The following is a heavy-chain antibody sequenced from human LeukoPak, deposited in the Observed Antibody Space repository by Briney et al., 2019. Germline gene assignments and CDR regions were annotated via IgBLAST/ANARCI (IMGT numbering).Heavy chain of an antibody. J-gene: IGHJ4*02. CDR2: INTDGSST. Sequence: GGSLRLSCAASGFTFSSYWMHWVRQAPGKGLVWVSRINTDGSSTSYADSVKGRFTISRDNAKNTLYLQMNSLRAEDTAVYYCANSVAVAGSNFDYWGQGTLVTVSS. V-gene: IGHV3-74*01. CDR1: GFTFSSYW. D-gene: IGHD6-19*01. CDR3: ANSVAVAGSNFDY.